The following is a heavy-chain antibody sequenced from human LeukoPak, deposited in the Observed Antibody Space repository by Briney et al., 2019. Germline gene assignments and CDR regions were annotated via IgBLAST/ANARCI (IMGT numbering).Heavy chain of an antibody. D-gene: IGHD4-17*01. J-gene: IGHJ4*02. V-gene: IGHV3-30-3*01. CDR2: ISYDGSNK. Sequence: GRSLRLSCAASGFIFSSYAMHWVRQAPGKGLEWVAVISYDGSNKYYADSVKGRFTISRDNYKNTLYLQMNSLRADDTAVYYCARSSLGTVTRLGDYWGQGTLVTVSS. CDR3: ARSSLGTVTRLGDY. CDR1: GFIFSSYA.